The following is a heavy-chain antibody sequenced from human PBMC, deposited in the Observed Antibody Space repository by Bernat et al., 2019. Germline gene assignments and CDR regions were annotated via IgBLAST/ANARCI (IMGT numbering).Heavy chain of an antibody. D-gene: IGHD4-4*01. Sequence: QVQLLQSGAEVKKPGASVRVSCKASGYTFTSYYMHWVRQAPGQGLEWLGVINPAGGGPTYSQKFQDRVTVTSDTSTRTVDMELRSLRSEDTAVYYCAKGIASYSHYDYWGQGTLVTVSS. CDR2: INPAGGGP. V-gene: IGHV1-46*01. CDR1: GYTFTSYY. J-gene: IGHJ4*02. CDR3: AKGIASYSHYDY.